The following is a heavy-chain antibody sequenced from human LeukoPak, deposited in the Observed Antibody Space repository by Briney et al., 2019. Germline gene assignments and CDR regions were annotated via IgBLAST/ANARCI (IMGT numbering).Heavy chain of an antibody. V-gene: IGHV3-23*01. CDR1: GFTFSSYA. CDR3: AKDGGGWYTSGWYYFDY. D-gene: IGHD6-19*01. J-gene: IGHJ4*02. CDR2: ISGSGSKT. Sequence: HAGGSLRLSCAASGFTFSSYAMSWVRQAPGKGLEWVSAISGSGSKTHYADSVKGRFTISRDNYQNTIYLQLSSLRAEDTAVYFCAKDGGGWYTSGWYYFDYWGQGALVTVSS.